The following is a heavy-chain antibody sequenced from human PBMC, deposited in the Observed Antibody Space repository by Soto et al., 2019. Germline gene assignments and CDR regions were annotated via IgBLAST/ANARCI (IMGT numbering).Heavy chain of an antibody. CDR3: ARDLAKGGGSAGFDY. J-gene: IGHJ4*02. Sequence: SETLSLTCTVSGGSISSTTYSWGWIRQPPGKGLEWIGSMYYSGTTYSNPSLQSRVTISVDTSNNQFSLTLTRLTSDDTAVYYCARDLAKGGGSAGFDYWGQGTLVTVSS. CDR2: MYYSGTT. CDR1: GGSISSTTYS. D-gene: IGHD1-26*01. V-gene: IGHV4-39*07.